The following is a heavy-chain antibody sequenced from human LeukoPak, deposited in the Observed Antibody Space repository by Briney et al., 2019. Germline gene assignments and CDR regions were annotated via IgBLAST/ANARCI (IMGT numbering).Heavy chain of an antibody. J-gene: IGHJ5*02. CDR3: ARVLTMVRGAFNWFDP. CDR1: GYTFTSYG. D-gene: IGHD3-10*01. Sequence: GAPLKVSCKASGYTFTSYGISWVRQAPGQGLEWMGRISAYNGNTNYAQKLQGRVTMTTDTSTSTAYMELRSLRSDDTAVYYCARVLTMVRGAFNWFDPWGQGTLVTVSS. V-gene: IGHV1-18*01. CDR2: ISAYNGNT.